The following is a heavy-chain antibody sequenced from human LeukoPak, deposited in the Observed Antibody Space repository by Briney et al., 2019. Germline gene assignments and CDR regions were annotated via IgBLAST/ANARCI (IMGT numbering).Heavy chain of an antibody. Sequence: ASVKVSCKASGYTFTSYAMHWVRQAPGQRLEWMGWISAYNGNTNYAQKFQGRVTMTRDTSTSTVYLELSSLRSEDTAVYYCARARSAVACIDYWGQGTLVTVSS. CDR1: GYTFTSYA. CDR2: ISAYNGNT. D-gene: IGHD6-19*01. J-gene: IGHJ4*02. V-gene: IGHV1-3*01. CDR3: ARARSAVACIDY.